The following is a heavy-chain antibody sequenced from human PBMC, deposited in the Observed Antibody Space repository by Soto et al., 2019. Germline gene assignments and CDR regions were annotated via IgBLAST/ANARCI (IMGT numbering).Heavy chain of an antibody. Sequence: SETLSLTCTVSGGSISSSTHYWGWIRQPPGKGLEWIGTVFYTGSTFYNPSLKSRASISVDTSKNQFSLTLSSVTAADTAVYYCARRGYNWNLNWFDPWGQGTMVTVSS. CDR2: VFYTGST. CDR3: ARRGYNWNLNWFDP. CDR1: GGSISSSTHY. J-gene: IGHJ5*02. V-gene: IGHV4-39*01. D-gene: IGHD1-7*01.